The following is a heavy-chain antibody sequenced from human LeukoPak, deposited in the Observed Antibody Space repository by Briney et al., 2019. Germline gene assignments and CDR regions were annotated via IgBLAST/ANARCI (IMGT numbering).Heavy chain of an antibody. CDR2: IYSGGST. V-gene: IGHV3-53*01. J-gene: IGHJ4*02. CDR3: ARDLWWELPQLGGNN. D-gene: IGHD1-26*01. Sequence: GGSLRLSCAASGFTVSSNYMSWVRQAPGKGLEWVSVIYSGGSTYYADSVKGRFTISRDNSKNTLNLQMNSLRAEDTAVYYCARDLWWELPQLGGNNWGQGTLVTVSS. CDR1: GFTVSSNY.